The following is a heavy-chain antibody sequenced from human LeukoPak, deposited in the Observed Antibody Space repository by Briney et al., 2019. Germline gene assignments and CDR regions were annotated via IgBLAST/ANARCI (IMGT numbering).Heavy chain of an antibody. Sequence: PSETLSLTCAVSGASLNTHYWSWIRQPPGKGVEWVGYMLDTVTTKDNPLLKSGFTPSADTSKTQFSLRLTSVAAADPALYSCAAIKRGNIFGYFDFWGQGIPVTVSS. J-gene: IGHJ4*02. CDR1: GASLNTHY. V-gene: IGHV4-4*09. D-gene: IGHD3-3*02. CDR3: AAIKRGNIFGYFDF. CDR2: MLDTVTT.